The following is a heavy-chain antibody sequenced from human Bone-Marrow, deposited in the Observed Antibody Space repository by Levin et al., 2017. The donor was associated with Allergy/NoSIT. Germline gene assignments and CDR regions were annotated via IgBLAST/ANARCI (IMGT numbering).Heavy chain of an antibody. CDR2: IYTSGIT. Sequence: SETLSLTCTVSGGSISSGPYYWSWIRQPAGKGLEWIGRIYTSGITDYNSSLMNRVTISLDTSKNQFSLKLRSVTAADTAIYYCARDFPPGDNYDLLTAYDAFDIWGQGTLVTVSS. D-gene: IGHD3/OR15-3a*01. J-gene: IGHJ3*02. V-gene: IGHV4-61*02. CDR1: GGSISSGPYY. CDR3: ARDFPPGDNYDLLTAYDAFDI.